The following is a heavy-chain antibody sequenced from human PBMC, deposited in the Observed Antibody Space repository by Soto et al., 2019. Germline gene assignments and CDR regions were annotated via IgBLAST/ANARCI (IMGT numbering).Heavy chain of an antibody. D-gene: IGHD4-4*01. CDR2: ISWNSDNI. V-gene: IGHV3-9*01. Sequence: EVQLVESGGGLVQPGRSLRLSCAASGFTFDDYSMHLVRQAPGKGLEWVSGISWNSDNIGYADSVKGRLTISRDNVKNSLYLQMNSLRAEDTALYYCAKDLYSNYGDAFDIWGQGTMVTVSS. CDR3: AKDLYSNYGDAFDI. CDR1: GFTFDDYS. J-gene: IGHJ3*02.